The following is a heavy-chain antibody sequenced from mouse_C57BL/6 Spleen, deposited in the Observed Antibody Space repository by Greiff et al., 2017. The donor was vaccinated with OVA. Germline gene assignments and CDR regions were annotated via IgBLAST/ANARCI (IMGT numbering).Heavy chain of an antibody. CDR2: ISSGSSTI. CDR1: GFTFSDYG. J-gene: IGHJ2*01. Sequence: EVKLVESGGGLVKPGGSLKLSCAASGFTFSDYGMHWVRQAPEKGLEWVAYISSGSSTIYYADTVKGRFTISRDNAKNTLFLQMTSLRSEDTAMYYCAKGNYYGNYAFDDWGQGTTLTVSS. D-gene: IGHD2-1*01. CDR3: AKGNYYGNYAFDD. V-gene: IGHV5-17*01.